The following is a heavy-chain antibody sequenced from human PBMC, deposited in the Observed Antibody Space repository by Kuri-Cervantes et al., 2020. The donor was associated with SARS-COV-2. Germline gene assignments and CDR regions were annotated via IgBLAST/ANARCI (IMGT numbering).Heavy chain of an antibody. CDR3: AAELVAAYGMEV. V-gene: IGHV3-33*01. D-gene: IGHD1-7*01. J-gene: IGHJ6*02. CDR2: IWYDGSNK. Sequence: GGSLRLSCAASGFSFSSYGMHWVRQARGKGLERVAVIWYDGSNKYYVDSVKGRFTISIDNSKNTLYLQMNSLRAEDTAVYYCAAELVAAYGMEVWGQGTTVTVSS. CDR1: GFSFSSYG.